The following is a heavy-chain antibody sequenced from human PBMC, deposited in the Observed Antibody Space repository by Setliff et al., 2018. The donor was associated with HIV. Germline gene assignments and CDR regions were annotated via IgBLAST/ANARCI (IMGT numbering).Heavy chain of an antibody. D-gene: IGHD3-22*01. J-gene: IGHJ5*02. CDR1: GITVSGIY. V-gene: IGHV3-66*02. CDR2: INGGTTT. Sequence: GGSLRLSCVASGITVSGIYMPWVRQAPGKGLEWVSVINGGTTTYYADSVKGRFTISRDNSKNTLYLQMNSLRVEDTAMYYCGKPYTGYYYYDSFYDDLWGQGTLVTVSS. CDR3: GKPYTGYYYYDSFYDDL.